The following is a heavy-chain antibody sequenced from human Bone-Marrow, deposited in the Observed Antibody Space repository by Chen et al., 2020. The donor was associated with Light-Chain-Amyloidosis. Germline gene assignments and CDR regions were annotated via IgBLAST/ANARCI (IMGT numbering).Heavy chain of an antibody. CDR1: GFTSHSSW. Sequence: EVQLLESGGGLVQPGGSLRLSCSASGFTSHSSWMHWVRQGPGNGLVWVSRINNDGSVTSYADSVKGRFTISRDNAKNTLYLQMNSLRAEDTAVYYCARGNSGYGNFDYWGQGTLVTVSS. V-gene: IGHV3-74*02. J-gene: IGHJ4*02. CDR2: INNDGSVT. CDR3: ARGNSGYGNFDY. D-gene: IGHD5-12*01.